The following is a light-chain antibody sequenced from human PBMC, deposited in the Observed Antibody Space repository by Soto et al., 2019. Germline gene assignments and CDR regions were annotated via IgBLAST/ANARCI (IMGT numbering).Light chain of an antibody. Sequence: QSVLTQPASVSRSPGQSITISCTGTSSDVGGYNYVSWYQQHPGKAPKLMIYDVSNRPSGVSNRFSGSKSGNTASLTISGLQAEDEADYYCSSYTSSSTLYVFATGTKVTVL. CDR2: DVS. CDR1: SSDVGGYNY. J-gene: IGLJ1*01. CDR3: SSYTSSSTLYV. V-gene: IGLV2-14*01.